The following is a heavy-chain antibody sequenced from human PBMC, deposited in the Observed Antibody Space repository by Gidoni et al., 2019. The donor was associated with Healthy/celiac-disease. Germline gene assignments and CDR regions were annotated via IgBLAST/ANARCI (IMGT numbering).Heavy chain of an antibody. CDR3: ARAQYDYIWGSYRATLNWFDP. Sequence: QVQLQQWGAGLLKPSETLSLTCAVYGGSFSGYYWSWIRQPPGKGLEWIGEINHSGSTNYNPSLKSRVTISVDTSKNQFSLKLSSVTAADTAVYYCARAQYDYIWGSYRATLNWFDPWGQGTLVTVSS. CDR1: GGSFSGYY. J-gene: IGHJ5*02. D-gene: IGHD3-16*02. V-gene: IGHV4-34*01. CDR2: INHSGST.